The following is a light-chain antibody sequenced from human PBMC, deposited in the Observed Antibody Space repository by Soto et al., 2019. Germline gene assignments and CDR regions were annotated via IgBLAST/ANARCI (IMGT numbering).Light chain of an antibody. CDR3: MQGSHWPYT. CDR2: HVS. Sequence: DVVMTQSPLSLPVTLGQPASISCRSGQSLLYGDGNTYWYWFHQRPGHSPRRLIHHVSKRDSGVPDRFSGSGAGTDFTLKISRVEAEDVGIYYCMQGSHWPYTFGQGTKLEIK. V-gene: IGKV2-30*01. J-gene: IGKJ2*01. CDR1: QSLLYGDGNTY.